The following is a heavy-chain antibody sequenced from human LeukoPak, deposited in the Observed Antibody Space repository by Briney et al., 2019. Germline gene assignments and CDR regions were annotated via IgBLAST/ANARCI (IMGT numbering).Heavy chain of an antibody. CDR1: GGSISSYY. CDR3: ARVNGTNLYNAFDI. V-gene: IGHV4-59*01. J-gene: IGHJ3*02. D-gene: IGHD2/OR15-2a*01. Sequence: SETLSLTCTVSGGSISSYYWSWIRQPPGKGLEWIAYIYYSGSTNSNPSLKSRVTISLGTSKNQFSLKLISVTAADTAVYYCARVNGTNLYNAFDIWGQGAMVTVSS. CDR2: IYYSGST.